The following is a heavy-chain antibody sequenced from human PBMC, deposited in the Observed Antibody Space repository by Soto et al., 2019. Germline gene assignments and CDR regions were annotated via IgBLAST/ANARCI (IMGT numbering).Heavy chain of an antibody. Sequence: SLRLSCAASGFTFSTYALHWVRQAPGKGLQWVAVISSDGTNKYYADSVKGRFTISRDNSKNTLFLQMNSLRVEDAAVYYCETVKYDYIRRSYRRRQVDHRGQGTLVTVSS. J-gene: IGHJ4*02. CDR1: GFTFSTYA. D-gene: IGHD3-16*02. V-gene: IGHV3-30-3*01. CDR3: ETVKYDYIRRSYRRRQVDH. CDR2: ISSDGTNK.